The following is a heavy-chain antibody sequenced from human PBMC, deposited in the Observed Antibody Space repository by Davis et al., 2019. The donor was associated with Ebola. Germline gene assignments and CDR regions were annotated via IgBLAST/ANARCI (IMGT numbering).Heavy chain of an antibody. J-gene: IGHJ5*02. CDR1: GGSFSGYY. D-gene: IGHD6-19*01. CDR3: ARGRTVAGTRGLSWFDP. V-gene: IGHV4-34*01. Sequence: SETLSLTCAVYGGSFSGYYWSWIRQPPGKGLEWIGEINHSGSTNYNPSLKSRVTISVDTSKNQFSLELSSVTAADTAVYYCARGRTVAGTRGLSWFDPWGQGTLVTVSS. CDR2: INHSGST.